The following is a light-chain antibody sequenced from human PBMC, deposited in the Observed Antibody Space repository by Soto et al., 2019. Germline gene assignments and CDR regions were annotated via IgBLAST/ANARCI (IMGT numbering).Light chain of an antibody. CDR3: QQYDSFSVT. Sequence: TQSPATLSVSPGDRATLSCRASQSISSWLAWYQQKPGKAPKLLIYKASTLESGAPPRFSGSGSGTEFTLTTSSLQPEDFATYYCQQYDSFSVTFGQGTKVDIK. V-gene: IGKV1-5*03. J-gene: IGKJ1*01. CDR1: QSISSW. CDR2: KAS.